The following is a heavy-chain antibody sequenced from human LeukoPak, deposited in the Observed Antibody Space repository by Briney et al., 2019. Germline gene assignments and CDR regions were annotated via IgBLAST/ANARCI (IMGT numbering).Heavy chain of an antibody. J-gene: IGHJ4*02. Sequence: GGSLRLSCAASGFTFSSYSMNWVPQAPGKGLEWVSSISSSSSYIYYADSVKGRFTISRDNAKNSLYLQMNSLRAEDTAVYDCATDSAAGTHYFDYWGQGTLVTVSS. D-gene: IGHD6-13*01. CDR3: ATDSAAGTHYFDY. CDR2: ISSSSSYI. V-gene: IGHV3-21*01. CDR1: GFTFSSYS.